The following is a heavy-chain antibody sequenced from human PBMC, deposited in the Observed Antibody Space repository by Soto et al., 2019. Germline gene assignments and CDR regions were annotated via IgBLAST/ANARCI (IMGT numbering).Heavy chain of an antibody. Sequence: GGSLRLSCAASGFTFSSYGMHWVRQAPGKGLEWVAVISYDGSNKYYADSVKGRFTISRDNSKNTLYLQMNSLRAEDTAVYYCARVSSTYRGHWYFDLWGRGTLVTVSS. D-gene: IGHD2-2*01. V-gene: IGHV3-30*03. CDR1: GFTFSSYG. J-gene: IGHJ2*01. CDR2: ISYDGSNK. CDR3: ARVSSTYRGHWYFDL.